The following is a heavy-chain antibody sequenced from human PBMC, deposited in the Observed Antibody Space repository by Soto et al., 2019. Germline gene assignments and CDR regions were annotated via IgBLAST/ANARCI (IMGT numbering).Heavy chain of an antibody. V-gene: IGHV3-11*01. Sequence: QGQLVQSGGGVVKPGRSLRLSCAASGFTFSDYHMIWIRQAPGKGLEWVSFIHDSGNTIYYLDSLKGRITISRDNAKHSLFMQMNSLRAEDTDVYYCASEPHGFFELSTVFAFDIWGQGTMVTVSS. CDR3: ASEPHGFFELSTVFAFDI. CDR2: IHDSGNTI. J-gene: IGHJ3*02. CDR1: GFTFSDYH. D-gene: IGHD3-3*01.